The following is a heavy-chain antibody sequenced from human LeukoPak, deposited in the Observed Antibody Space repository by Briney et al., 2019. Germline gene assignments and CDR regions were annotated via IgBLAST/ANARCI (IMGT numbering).Heavy chain of an antibody. CDR1: GFTFGSIA. V-gene: IGHV3-23*01. D-gene: IGHD1-1*01. Sequence: GRSLRLSCAASGFTFGSIAMTWVRLAPGKGLELVSTVRSNGDTTYNADSVKGRFTISRDNSKNTVYLEMKSLRGEDTAIYYCAKGQELDDGVFESWGQGTLVTVSS. CDR2: VRSNGDTT. CDR3: AKGQELDDGVFES. J-gene: IGHJ4*02.